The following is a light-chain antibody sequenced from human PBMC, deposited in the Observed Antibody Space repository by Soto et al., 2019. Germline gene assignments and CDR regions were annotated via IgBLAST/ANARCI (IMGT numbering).Light chain of an antibody. J-gene: IGKJ3*01. Sequence: EVVLTQSPGTLSLSPGERATLSCRASQSVSSKSLAWYQQKPGQAPRLLIYGPSSRATGVPDRFSGSGSGTDFILTINRLEPEDFAVYYCQQYSSLVTFGPGTKVDFK. CDR1: QSVSSKS. CDR2: GPS. CDR3: QQYSSLVT. V-gene: IGKV3-20*01.